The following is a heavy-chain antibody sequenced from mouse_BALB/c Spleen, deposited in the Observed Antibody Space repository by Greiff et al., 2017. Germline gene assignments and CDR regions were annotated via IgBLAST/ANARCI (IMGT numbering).Heavy chain of an antibody. D-gene: IGHD2-1*01. V-gene: IGHV1S81*02. CDR3: ARSGYGNGFAY. Sequence: VQLQQPGAELVKPGASVKLSCKASGYTFTSYWMHWVKQRPGQGLEWIGEINPSNGRTNYNEKFKSKATLTVDKSSSTAYKQLSSLTSEDSAVYYCARSGYGNGFAYWGQGTLVTVSA. CDR2: INPSNGRT. CDR1: GYTFTSYW. J-gene: IGHJ3*01.